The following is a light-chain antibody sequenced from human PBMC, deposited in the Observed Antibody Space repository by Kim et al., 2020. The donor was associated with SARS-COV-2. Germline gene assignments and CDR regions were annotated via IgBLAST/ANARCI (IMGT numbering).Light chain of an antibody. CDR3: QSYDSSLGGPVV. Sequence: VTVTCTGVSCNGGAGSSLHSYQQHPGTAPTLPIHVYGTRPSGFPDPFSGSKSGTAASLAITGLPAEDEADYYCQSYDSSLGGPVVFGGGTQLTVL. V-gene: IGLV1-40*01. J-gene: IGLJ2*01. CDR1: SCNGGAGSS. CDR2: VYG.